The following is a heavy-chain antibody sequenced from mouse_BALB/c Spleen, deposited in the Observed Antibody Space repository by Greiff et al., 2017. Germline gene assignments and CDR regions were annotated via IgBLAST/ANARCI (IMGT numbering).Heavy chain of an antibody. CDR2: ISSGSSTI. CDR3: ARSPLYYDYDVYYFDY. CDR1: GFTFSSFG. J-gene: IGHJ2*01. D-gene: IGHD2-4*01. V-gene: IGHV5-17*02. Sequence: EVKLQESGGGLVQPGGSRKLSCAASGFTFSSFGMHWVRQAPEKGLEWVAYISSGSSTIYYADTVKGRFTISRDNPKNTLFLQMTSLRSEDTAMYYCARSPLYYDYDVYYFDYWGQGTTLTVSS.